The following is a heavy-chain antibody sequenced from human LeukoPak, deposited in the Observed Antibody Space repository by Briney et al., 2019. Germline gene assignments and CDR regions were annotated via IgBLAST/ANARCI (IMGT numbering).Heavy chain of an antibody. D-gene: IGHD1-26*01. V-gene: IGHV3-23*01. CDR3: AKGISGSYYPFDS. J-gene: IGHJ4*02. Sequence: GGSLRLSCAASGFTFSSYSMSWVRRTPEKGLEWVSAISGGGVGTYYAYFVKGRFTISRDNSKSTLHLQMNSLRAEDTAVYYCAKGISGSYYPFDSWGQGTLVTVSS. CDR1: GFTFSSYS. CDR2: ISGGGVGT.